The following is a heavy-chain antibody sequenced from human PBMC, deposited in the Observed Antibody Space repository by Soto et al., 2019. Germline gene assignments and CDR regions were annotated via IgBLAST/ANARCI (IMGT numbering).Heavy chain of an antibody. Sequence: QLQLQESGPGLVKPSETLSLTCTVSGGSISSSSYYWGWIRQPPGKGLEWIGSIYYSGSTYYNPSRKSRVTISVDTSKNQFSLKLSSVTAADTAVYYCASSYSSSWVFQHWGQGTLVTVSS. CDR3: ASSYSSSWVFQH. J-gene: IGHJ1*01. V-gene: IGHV4-39*01. CDR2: IYYSGST. D-gene: IGHD6-13*01. CDR1: GGSISSSSYY.